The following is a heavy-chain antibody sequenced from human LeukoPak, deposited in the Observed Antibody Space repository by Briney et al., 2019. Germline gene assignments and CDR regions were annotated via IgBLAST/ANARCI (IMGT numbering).Heavy chain of an antibody. CDR3: AGAYPSGLAFDF. J-gene: IGHJ4*02. CDR1: GYTFSNYY. D-gene: IGHD6-19*01. V-gene: IGHV1-46*01. Sequence: PGASVKVSCKASGYTFSNYYMHWVRQAPGQGLEWMGIINPSSGSTSYAQQFQGRVTMTRDTSTSTVHMELSSLRSEDTAVYYCAGAYPSGLAFDFWGQGTLVTVSS. CDR2: INPSSGST.